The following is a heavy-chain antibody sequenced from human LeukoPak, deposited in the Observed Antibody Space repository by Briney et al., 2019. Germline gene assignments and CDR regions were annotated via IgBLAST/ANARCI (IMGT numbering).Heavy chain of an antibody. CDR1: GGSISTYY. Sequence: PSETLSLTCTVSGGSISTYYWSWIRQPPGKGLEWIGDIYYSGNAYYNPSLKSRVTISVDTSKNQFSLKLSSVTAADTAVYYCARRYCSGGNCSPGWFDPWGQGTLVTVSS. CDR2: IYYSGNA. CDR3: ARRYCSGGNCSPGWFDP. J-gene: IGHJ5*02. V-gene: IGHV4-59*08. D-gene: IGHD2-15*01.